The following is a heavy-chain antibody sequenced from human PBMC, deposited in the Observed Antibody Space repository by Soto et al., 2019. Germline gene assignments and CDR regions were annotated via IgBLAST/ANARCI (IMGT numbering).Heavy chain of an antibody. CDR2: IVPIFGTA. D-gene: IGHD3-22*01. V-gene: IGHV1-69*01. J-gene: IGHJ4*02. CDR3: ARGVYSDSSGYYVLF. Sequence: QVQLVQSGAEVKKPGSSVKVSCKASGGTFSRDALSWVRQAPGQGHEWMGGIVPIFGTANYAQKFQGSVTITEDESTSTAYMELSSLRAEDTAVYYCARGVYSDSSGYYVLFWGQGTLVTVSS. CDR1: GGTFSRDA.